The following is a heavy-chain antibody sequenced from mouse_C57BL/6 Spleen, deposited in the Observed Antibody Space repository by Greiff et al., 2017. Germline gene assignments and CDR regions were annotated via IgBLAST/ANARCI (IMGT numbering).Heavy chain of an antibody. CDR3: AREDHYYGSSYWYFDV. Sequence: QVQLKESGAELVRPGASVKLSCKASGYTFTDYYINWVKQRPGQGLEWIARIYPGSGNTYYNEKFKGKATLTAENSSSTAYMQLSSLTSEVSAVYFCAREDHYYGSSYWYFDVWGTGTTVTVSS. CDR2: IYPGSGNT. CDR1: GYTFTDYY. D-gene: IGHD1-1*01. V-gene: IGHV1-76*01. J-gene: IGHJ1*03.